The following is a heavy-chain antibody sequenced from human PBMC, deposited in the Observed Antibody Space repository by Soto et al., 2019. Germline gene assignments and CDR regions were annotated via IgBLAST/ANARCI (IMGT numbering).Heavy chain of an antibody. V-gene: IGHV4-59*08. CDR1: GGSISSYY. CDR2: IYYSGST. J-gene: IGHJ6*03. D-gene: IGHD3-10*01. CDR3: ARLYGSGNYLAYYYYYYMDV. Sequence: SETLSLTCTVSGGSISSYYWSWIRQPPGKGLEWIGYIYYSGSTKYNPSLKSRVTISVDTPKNQFSLKLSSVTAADTAVYYCARLYGSGNYLAYYYYYYMDVWGKGTTVTVSS.